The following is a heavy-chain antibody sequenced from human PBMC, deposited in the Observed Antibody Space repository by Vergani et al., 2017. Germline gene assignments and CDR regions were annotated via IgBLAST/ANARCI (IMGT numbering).Heavy chain of an antibody. CDR3: ARGDYGILTAYRD. CDR2: INPSGGHT. D-gene: IGHD3-9*01. CDR1: GYTFSNYY. Sequence: QVQVVQSGAEVKKSGASVKVSCKTSGYTFSNYYMHWVRQAPGQGLEWMGIINPSGGHTNYAQKFQGRVPMTRDTSTSTVYMELSSLRSEDTAIYYCARGDYGILTAYRDWGQGTLVTVSA. J-gene: IGHJ4*02. V-gene: IGHV1-46*03.